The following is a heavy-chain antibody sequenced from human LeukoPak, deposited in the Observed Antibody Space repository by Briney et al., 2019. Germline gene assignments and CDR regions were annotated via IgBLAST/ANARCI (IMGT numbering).Heavy chain of an antibody. D-gene: IGHD3-3*01. V-gene: IGHV4-39*01. J-gene: IGHJ4*02. CDR1: GFTFSSLV. Sequence: GSLRLSCAASGFTFSSLVMSWVRQPPGKGLEWIGSIYYSGNTYYNPSLRSRVTMSLDTSKNQFSLKLSSVTPTDTAVYYCARGGSNFLEWLLLDYWGQGTLVTVSS. CDR2: IYYSGNT. CDR3: ARGGSNFLEWLLLDY.